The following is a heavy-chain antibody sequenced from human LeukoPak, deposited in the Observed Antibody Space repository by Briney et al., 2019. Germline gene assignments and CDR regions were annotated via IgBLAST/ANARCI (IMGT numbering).Heavy chain of an antibody. D-gene: IGHD3-22*01. Sequence: SVKVSCKASGGTFSSYAISWVRQAPGQGLEWMGRIIPILGIANYAQKFQGRVTITADKSTSTAYMELSSLRSEDTAVYYCARVYYYDSSGYYYFDYWGQGTLVSVSS. CDR2: IIPILGIA. V-gene: IGHV1-69*04. CDR3: ARVYYYDSSGYYYFDY. J-gene: IGHJ4*02. CDR1: GGTFSSYA.